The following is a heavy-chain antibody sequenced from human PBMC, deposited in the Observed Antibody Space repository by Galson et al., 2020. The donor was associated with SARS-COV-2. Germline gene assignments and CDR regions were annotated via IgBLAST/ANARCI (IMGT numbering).Heavy chain of an antibody. CDR3: AGGKRFCTGGSCFLDH. CDR2: ISVYNGDT. V-gene: IGHV1-18*01. J-gene: IGHJ4*02. D-gene: IGHD2-15*01. CDR1: DLTFTHYG. Sequence: ASVKVSCKASDLTFTHYGFNWVRQAPGQGLEWMGWISVYNGDTKYAQKFLGRVTITTDTSTKTVYMELRGLRSDDTAIYYCAGGKRFCTGGSCFLDHWGQGTQVTVSS.